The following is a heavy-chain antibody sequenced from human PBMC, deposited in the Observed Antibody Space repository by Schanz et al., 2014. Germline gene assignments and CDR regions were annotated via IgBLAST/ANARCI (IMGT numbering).Heavy chain of an antibody. CDR3: ARLVPRGGCSSTSCQYFDY. CDR1: GGSISSYY. V-gene: IGHV4-59*08. J-gene: IGHJ4*02. D-gene: IGHD2-2*01. Sequence: QVQLQESGPGLVKPSETLSLTCTVSGGSISSYYWSWIRQPPGKGLEWIGYIYYSGSTNYNPSLKGRAAIPEDPSKNQFPLKLTSVTAADTAVYYSARLVPRGGCSSTSCQYFDYWGQGILVTVSS. CDR2: IYYSGST.